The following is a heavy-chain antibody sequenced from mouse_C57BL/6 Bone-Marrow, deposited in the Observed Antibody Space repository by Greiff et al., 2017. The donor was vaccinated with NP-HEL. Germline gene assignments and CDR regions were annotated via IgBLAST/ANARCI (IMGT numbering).Heavy chain of an antibody. V-gene: IGHV1-53*01. D-gene: IGHD1-1*01. J-gene: IGHJ1*03. CDR1: GYTFTSYW. Sequence: QVQLQQPGTELVKPGASVKLSCKASGYTFTSYWLHWVKQMPGQGLEWIGNINPSNGGPNYNEKFKSKATLTVDKSSSPAYMQLSSLTSEDSAVYDCARWRYGSSFWYFDVWGTGTTVTVSS. CDR2: INPSNGGP. CDR3: ARWRYGSSFWYFDV.